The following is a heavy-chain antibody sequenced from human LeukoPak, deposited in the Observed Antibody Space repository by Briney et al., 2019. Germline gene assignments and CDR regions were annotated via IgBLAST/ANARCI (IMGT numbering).Heavy chain of an antibody. D-gene: IGHD6-13*01. Sequence: PSETLSLTCTVSGYSISSGYYWGWIRQPPGKGLEWIGSIYHSGSTYYNPSLKSRVTISVDRSKNQFSLKLSSVTAADTAVYYCASIAAAGADWGQGTLVTVSS. V-gene: IGHV4-38-2*02. CDR3: ASIAAAGAD. J-gene: IGHJ4*02. CDR2: IYHSGST. CDR1: GYSISSGYY.